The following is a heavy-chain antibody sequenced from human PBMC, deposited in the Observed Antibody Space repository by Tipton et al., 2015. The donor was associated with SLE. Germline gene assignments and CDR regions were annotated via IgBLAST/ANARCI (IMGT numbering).Heavy chain of an antibody. CDR2: MSYSGST. D-gene: IGHD2-2*01. Sequence: LRLSCTVSGGSISSDDYYWTWIRQHPGKGLEWIGHMSYSGSTYYNPSLKSRITISVDTSKNHFSLRLSSVTAADTAVYYCARLGSRTYLTLDGFYLDYWGQGILVTVSS. V-gene: IGHV4-31*03. CDR3: ARLGSRTYLTLDGFYLDY. J-gene: IGHJ4*02. CDR1: GGSISSDDYY.